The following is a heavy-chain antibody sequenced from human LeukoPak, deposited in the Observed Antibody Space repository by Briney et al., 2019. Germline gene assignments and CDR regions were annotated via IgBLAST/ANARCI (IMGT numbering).Heavy chain of an antibody. D-gene: IGHD1-1*01. CDR3: AKDPCKTGPPRGFDY. Sequence: GRSLRLSCAASGFTFSSYAMHWVRQAPGKGLEWVAVISYDGSNKYYADSVKGRFTISRDNSKNTLYLQMNSLRAEDTAVYYCAKDPCKTGPPRGFDYWGQGTLVTVSS. V-gene: IGHV3-30*04. CDR2: ISYDGSNK. J-gene: IGHJ4*02. CDR1: GFTFSSYA.